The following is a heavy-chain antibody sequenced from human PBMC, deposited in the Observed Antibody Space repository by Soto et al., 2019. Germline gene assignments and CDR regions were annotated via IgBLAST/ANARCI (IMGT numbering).Heavy chain of an antibody. CDR2: VSGSGSTV. J-gene: IGHJ4*02. Sequence: GTLSLSCVVAGLIISNYEMTWVRQVPGKGLEWVSYVSGSGSTVYYADSVKGRFTISRDNAKNSVYLQIKTMRVEDTAIYYCARNPSGQWVVPLYCDLWGQGTLVTGSS. CDR3: ARNPSGQWVVPLYCDL. D-gene: IGHD6-19*01. V-gene: IGHV3-48*03. CDR1: GLIISNYE.